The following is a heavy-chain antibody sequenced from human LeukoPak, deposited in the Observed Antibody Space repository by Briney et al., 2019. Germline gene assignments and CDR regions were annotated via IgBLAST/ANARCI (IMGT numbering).Heavy chain of an antibody. CDR2: LYYSGYT. V-gene: IGHV4-39*02. D-gene: IGHD2-15*01. CDR1: AVSISDSYYF. Sequence: SETLSLTCTVYAVSISDSYYFWGWNRQPPGKGLEWIGSLYYSGYTYYHPAIKTRITISANSSKNNLPLRLSSVTAADTAVYFCAGRLEDLGVVAGAAHNGAEYFQQWGQGTLVTVTS. J-gene: IGHJ1*01. CDR3: AGRLEDLGVVAGAAHNGAEYFQQ.